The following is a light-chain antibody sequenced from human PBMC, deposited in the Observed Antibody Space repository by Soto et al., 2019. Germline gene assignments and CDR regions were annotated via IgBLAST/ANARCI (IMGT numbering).Light chain of an antibody. CDR3: QQYNSQRT. V-gene: IGKV1-5*03. CDR1: QYISSW. Sequence: DIQMTQSPSTLSASVGDRVTITCRASQYISSWLAWYQQKPGKAPKLLIYKASSLESGVPSRFIGSGSGTEFTHTISSLQPDDFATYYCQQYNSQRTFGQGNKVEIK. J-gene: IGKJ1*01. CDR2: KAS.